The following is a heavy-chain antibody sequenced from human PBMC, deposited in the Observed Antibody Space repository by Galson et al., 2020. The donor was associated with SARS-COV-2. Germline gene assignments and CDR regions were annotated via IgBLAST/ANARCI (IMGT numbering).Heavy chain of an antibody. J-gene: IGHJ5*02. D-gene: IGHD3-22*01. CDR3: ARTYYDISYNWFDP. CDR1: GGSISSHY. V-gene: IGHV4-59*11. CDR2: IYYSGST. Sequence: SETLSLTCTVSGGSISSHYWSWIRQPPGKGLEWIGYIYYSGSTNYNPSLKSRVTISVDTSKNQFSLKLSSVTAADTAVYYCARTYYDISYNWFDPWGQGTLVTVSS.